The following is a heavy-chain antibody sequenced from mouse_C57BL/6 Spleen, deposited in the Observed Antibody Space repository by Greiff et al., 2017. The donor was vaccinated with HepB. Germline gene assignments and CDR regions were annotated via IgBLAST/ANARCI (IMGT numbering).Heavy chain of an antibody. D-gene: IGHD1-3*01. CDR1: GYTFTDYN. Sequence: VQLQQSGPELVKPGASVKMSCKASGYTFTDYNMHWVKQSHGKSLEWIGYINPNNGGTSYNQKFKGKATLTVNKSSSTAYMELRSLTSEDSAVYYCASIELYSFGYWGEGTTLTVSS. CDR3: ASIELYSFGY. V-gene: IGHV1-22*01. J-gene: IGHJ2*01. CDR2: INPNNGGT.